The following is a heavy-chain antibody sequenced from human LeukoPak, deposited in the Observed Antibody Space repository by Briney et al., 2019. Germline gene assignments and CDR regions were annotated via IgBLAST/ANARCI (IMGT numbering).Heavy chain of an antibody. CDR1: GFTFSSYS. Sequence: GGSLRLSCAASGFTFSSYSMNWVRQAPGKGLEWVSSISSSSSYIYHADSVKGRFTISRDNAKNSLYLQMNSLRAEDTAVYYCARDSGYYYDSSGYYGYYFDYWGHGTLVTVSS. D-gene: IGHD3-22*01. V-gene: IGHV3-21*01. J-gene: IGHJ4*01. CDR2: ISSSSSYI. CDR3: ARDSGYYYDSSGYYGYYFDY.